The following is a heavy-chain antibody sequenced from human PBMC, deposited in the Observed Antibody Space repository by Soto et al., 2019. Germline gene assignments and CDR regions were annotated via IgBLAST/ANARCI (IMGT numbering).Heavy chain of an antibody. V-gene: IGHV1-8*01. CDR1: GYTFTSYD. Sequence: QVQLVQSGAEVKKSGASVKVSCKASGYTFTSYDINWVRQATGQGLEWMGWMNPNSGNTGYAQKFQGRVTMTRNTSISTAYMELSSLRSGDTAVYYCARWGAGYCSNTSCYGVGGMDVWGQGTTVTVSS. CDR2: MNPNSGNT. D-gene: IGHD2-2*01. CDR3: ARWGAGYCSNTSCYGVGGMDV. J-gene: IGHJ6*02.